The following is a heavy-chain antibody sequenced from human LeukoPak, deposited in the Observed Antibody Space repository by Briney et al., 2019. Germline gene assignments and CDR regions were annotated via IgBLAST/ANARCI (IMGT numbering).Heavy chain of an antibody. CDR1: GYTFTSYD. CDR2: MNPNSGNT. Sequence: ASVKVSCKASGYTFTSYDINWVRQATGQGLEWMGWMNPNSGNTGYAQKFQGGVTMTRNTSISTAYMELSSLRSEDTAVYYCARAEVAVAGTSDYWGQGTLVTVSS. J-gene: IGHJ4*02. V-gene: IGHV1-8*01. D-gene: IGHD6-19*01. CDR3: ARAEVAVAGTSDY.